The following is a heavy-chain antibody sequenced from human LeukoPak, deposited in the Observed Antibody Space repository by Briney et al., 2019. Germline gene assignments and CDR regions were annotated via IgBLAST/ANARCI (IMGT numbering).Heavy chain of an antibody. J-gene: IGHJ5*02. Sequence: PSETLSLTCNVSGGSIRGYYWSWIRQPPGKGLEWIGYIYSSGSTNYNPSLKSRVTMSVDTSKNQFSLKLSSVTAADTAVYYCARRERGYSYGYARTTGWFDPWGQGTLVTVSS. CDR2: IYSSGST. D-gene: IGHD5-18*01. CDR1: GGSIRGYY. V-gene: IGHV4-59*01. CDR3: ARRERGYSYGYARTTGWFDP.